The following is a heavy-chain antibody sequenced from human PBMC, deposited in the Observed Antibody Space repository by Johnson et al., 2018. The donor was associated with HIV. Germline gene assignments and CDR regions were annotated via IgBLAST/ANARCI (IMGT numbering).Heavy chain of an antibody. CDR3: ASGGGYEADDAFDI. Sequence: EVQLLESGGGLVQPGGSLRLSCAASGFTFSSYWVTWVRQAPGKGLEWVANVKQDGSEKYYVDSVKGRFTISRDNAKNSLYLQMNSLRAEDTALYYCASGGGYEADDAFDIWGQGTMVTVSS. D-gene: IGHD1-26*01. CDR2: VKQDGSEK. CDR1: GFTFSSYW. V-gene: IGHV3-7*02. J-gene: IGHJ3*02.